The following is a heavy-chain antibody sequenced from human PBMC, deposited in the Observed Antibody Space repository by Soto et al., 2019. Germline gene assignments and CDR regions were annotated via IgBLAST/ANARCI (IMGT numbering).Heavy chain of an antibody. CDR1: GGSISSSSYY. V-gene: IGHV4-39*01. D-gene: IGHD6-6*01. CDR3: ARQYSSSAGWFDP. Sequence: SETLSLTCTVSGGSISSSSYYWGWIRQPPGKGLEWIGGIYYSGSTYYNPSLKSRVTISVDTSKNQFSLKLSSVTAADTAVYYCARQYSSSAGWFDPWGQGTLVTVSS. J-gene: IGHJ5*02. CDR2: IYYSGST.